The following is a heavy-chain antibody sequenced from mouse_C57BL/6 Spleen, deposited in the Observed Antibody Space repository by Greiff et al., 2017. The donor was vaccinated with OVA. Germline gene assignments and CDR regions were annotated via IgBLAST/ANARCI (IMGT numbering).Heavy chain of an antibody. Sequence: DVHLVESGGGLVQPGGSLSLSCAASGFTFTDYYMSWVRQPPGKALEWLGFIRNKANGYTTEYSASVKGRFTISRDNSQSILYLQMNALRAEDSATYYCARYHGSLAYWGQGTLVTVSA. CDR2: IRNKANGYTT. CDR1: GFTFTDYY. V-gene: IGHV7-3*01. CDR3: ARYHGSLAY. J-gene: IGHJ3*01. D-gene: IGHD1-1*01.